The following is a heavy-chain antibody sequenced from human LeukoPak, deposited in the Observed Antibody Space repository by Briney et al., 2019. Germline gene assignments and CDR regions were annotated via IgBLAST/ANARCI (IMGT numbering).Heavy chain of an antibody. CDR3: AKTLSSGWSGKYYFDY. CDR1: GFTFSTYA. J-gene: IGHJ4*02. V-gene: IGHV3-23*01. CDR2: ISGNGDNT. D-gene: IGHD6-19*01. Sequence: GGSLRLSCAASGFTFSTYAISWVRQAPGKGLEWVSGISGNGDNTYYADSVKGRFTIYRDNSKSRMSLQMNSLRAEDTAVYYCAKTLSSGWSGKYYFDYWGQGTLVSVSS.